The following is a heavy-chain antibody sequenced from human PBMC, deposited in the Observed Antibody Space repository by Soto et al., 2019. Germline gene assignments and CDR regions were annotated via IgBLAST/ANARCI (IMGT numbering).Heavy chain of an antibody. Sequence: EVRLVESGGGSVKPEGSLRLSCAASGLRLSDGWMNWVRQTPGKGLEWVGRIKSKTDGGAVDYSAPVNGRITISRDDSENTLYSQMNNLKADDTGNYYGYSRPKAGDAGVDRLDYWGQGALVTVSS. V-gene: IGHV3-15*07. J-gene: IGHJ4*02. CDR1: GLRLSDGW. CDR2: IKSKTDGGAV. CDR3: YSRPKAGDAGVDRLDY. D-gene: IGHD3-10*01.